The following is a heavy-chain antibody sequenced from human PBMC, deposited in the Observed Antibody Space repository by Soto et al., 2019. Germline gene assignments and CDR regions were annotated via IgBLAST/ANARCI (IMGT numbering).Heavy chain of an antibody. CDR1: GGSISSYY. J-gene: IGHJ5*02. CDR3: ARSPPRNWFDP. V-gene: IGHV4-59*01. CDR2: ISNSGST. Sequence: QVQLQESGPGLVKPSETLSLTYTVSGGSISSYYWSWVRQPPGKGLEWIGYISNSGSTNYNPSLKSRVTISIDTSKNQFSLKLSSVTAADTAVYYCARSPPRNWFDPWGQGTLVTVSS.